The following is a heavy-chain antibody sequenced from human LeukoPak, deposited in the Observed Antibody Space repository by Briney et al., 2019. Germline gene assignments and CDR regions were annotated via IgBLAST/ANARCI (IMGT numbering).Heavy chain of an antibody. CDR1: RFTFDDYT. CDR2: ISWDGGST. Sequence: GGSLRLSCAASRFTFDDYTMHWVRQPPGKGLEWVSLISWDGGSTYYADSVKGRFTISRDNSKNSLYLQMNSLRTEDTALYYCAKDIGGSGNSMESSFDYWGQGTLVTVSS. J-gene: IGHJ4*02. CDR3: AKDIGGSGNSMESSFDY. V-gene: IGHV3-43*01. D-gene: IGHD3-10*01.